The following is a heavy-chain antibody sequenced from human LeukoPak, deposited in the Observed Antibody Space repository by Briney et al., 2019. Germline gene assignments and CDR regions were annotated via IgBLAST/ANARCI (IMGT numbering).Heavy chain of an antibody. D-gene: IGHD3-22*01. CDR1: GFTFSSYS. CDR3: ARVEGLEYDSSGYYYTFDY. V-gene: IGHV3-21*01. Sequence: NSGGSLRLSCAASGFTFSSYSMNWVRQAPGKGLEWVSSSSSSSSYIYYAVSVKGRFTISRDNAKNSLYLQMNSLRAEDTAVYYCARVEGLEYDSSGYYYTFDYWGQGTLVTVSS. CDR2: SSSSSSYI. J-gene: IGHJ4*02.